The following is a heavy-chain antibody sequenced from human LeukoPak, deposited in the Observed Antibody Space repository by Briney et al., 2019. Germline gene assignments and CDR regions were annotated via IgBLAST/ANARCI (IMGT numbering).Heavy chain of an antibody. J-gene: IGHJ4*02. Sequence: SETLSLTCAVYGGSFSGYYWSWIRQPPGKGLEWIGGINHSGSTNYNPSLKRRVTISVDTSKNQFSLKLSSVTAADTAVYYCARPMYYYDSSGYGYYFDYWGQGTLVTVSS. CDR3: ARPMYYYDSSGYGYYFDY. CDR1: GGSFSGYY. V-gene: IGHV4-34*01. CDR2: INHSGST. D-gene: IGHD3-22*01.